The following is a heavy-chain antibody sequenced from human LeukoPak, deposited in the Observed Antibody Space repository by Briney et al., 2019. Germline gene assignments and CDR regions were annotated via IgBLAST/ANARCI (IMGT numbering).Heavy chain of an antibody. CDR3: TTGNWGPY. Sequence: PGGSLRLSCAVSGFTFSGFWMSWSRQAPGKGLEWVASINSDGSEGYYADVVKGRFTISRDNAKNSLYLQINSLRAEDTAVYYCTTGNWGPYWGQGPLVTVSS. J-gene: IGHJ4*02. CDR1: GFTFSGFW. V-gene: IGHV3-7*03. CDR2: INSDGSEG. D-gene: IGHD7-27*01.